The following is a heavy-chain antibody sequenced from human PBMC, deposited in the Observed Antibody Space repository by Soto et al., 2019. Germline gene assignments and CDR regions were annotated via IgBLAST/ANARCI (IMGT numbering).Heavy chain of an antibody. V-gene: IGHV3-21*01. Sequence: EVQLVESGGGLVKPGGSLRLSCAASGFTFSSYSMNWVRQAPGKGLEWVSSISSSSSYIYYADSVKGRFTISRDNAKNSLYLQMNSLRAEDTAVYYCARDRPLQWELSSFDYWGQGTLVTVSS. D-gene: IGHD1-26*01. CDR1: GFTFSSYS. CDR3: ARDRPLQWELSSFDY. J-gene: IGHJ4*02. CDR2: ISSSSSYI.